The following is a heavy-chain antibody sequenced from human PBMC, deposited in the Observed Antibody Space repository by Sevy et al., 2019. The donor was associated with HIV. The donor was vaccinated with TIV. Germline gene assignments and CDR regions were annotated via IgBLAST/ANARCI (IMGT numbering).Heavy chain of an antibody. Sequence: ASVKVSCKASGYTFTGYYVHWLRQAPGQGLEWMGWINPKTGGTYFPKKFQDRVTMTTGTSITTAYMQLSGLGFDDTAVYYCARIGDYFDTSGYYPLKYWGQGTLVTVSS. J-gene: IGHJ4*02. CDR3: ARIGDYFDTSGYYPLKY. CDR1: GYTFTGYY. V-gene: IGHV1-2*02. D-gene: IGHD3-22*01. CDR2: INPKTGGT.